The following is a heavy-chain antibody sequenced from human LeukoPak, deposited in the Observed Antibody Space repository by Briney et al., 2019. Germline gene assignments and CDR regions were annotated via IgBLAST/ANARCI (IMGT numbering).Heavy chain of an antibody. Sequence: GESLKISCKGSGYSFTSYWIGWVRQMPGKGLEWMGIIYPGDSDTRYSPSFQGQVTITADKSISTAYLQWSSLKASDTAMYYCARVVEGIAARPDYFDYWGQGTLVTVSS. D-gene: IGHD6-6*01. CDR3: ARVVEGIAARPDYFDY. CDR2: IYPGDSDT. V-gene: IGHV5-51*01. CDR1: GYSFTSYW. J-gene: IGHJ4*02.